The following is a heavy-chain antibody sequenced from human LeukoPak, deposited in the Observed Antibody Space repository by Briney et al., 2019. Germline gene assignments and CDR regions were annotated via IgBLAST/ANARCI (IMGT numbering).Heavy chain of an antibody. CDR3: ARLPATVTTKGYYYYYYMDV. D-gene: IGHD4-17*01. CDR2: IYRGGST. Sequence: GGSLRLSRAASGFTVSSNYMSWVRQAPGKGLEWVSVIYRGGSTNYADSVEGRFTISRDNSKNTLYLQMNSLRAEDTAVYYCARLPATVTTKGYYYYYYMDVWGKGTTVTVSS. J-gene: IGHJ6*03. V-gene: IGHV3-53*01. CDR1: GFTVSSNY.